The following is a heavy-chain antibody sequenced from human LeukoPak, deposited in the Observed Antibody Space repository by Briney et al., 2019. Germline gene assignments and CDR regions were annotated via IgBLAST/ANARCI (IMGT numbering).Heavy chain of an antibody. J-gene: IGHJ4*02. CDR2: ISYDGSNK. CDR1: GFTFSSYG. CDR3: ARSLDNYYDTSGYYSGFDY. D-gene: IGHD3-22*01. Sequence: GGSLRLSCAASGFTFSSYGMSWVRQAPGKGLEWVAVISYDGSNKYYADSVKGRFTISRDNSKNTLYLQMNSLRAEDTAVYYCARSLDNYYDTSGYYSGFDYWGQGTLVTVSS. V-gene: IGHV3-30*03.